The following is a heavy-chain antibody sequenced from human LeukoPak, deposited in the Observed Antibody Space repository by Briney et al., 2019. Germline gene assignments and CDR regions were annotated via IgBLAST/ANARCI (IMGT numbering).Heavy chain of an antibody. Sequence: ASVKVSCKVSGYTLTELSMHWVRQAPGKGLEWLGGLHPEDGEAIYAQTLQGRVTMTEDTSTDTAYMELSSLRSEDTAVYYCATRNFGDYGAVDIWGQGTMVTVSS. D-gene: IGHD4-17*01. CDR1: GYTLTELS. J-gene: IGHJ3*02. CDR3: ATRNFGDYGAVDI. CDR2: LHPEDGEA. V-gene: IGHV1-24*01.